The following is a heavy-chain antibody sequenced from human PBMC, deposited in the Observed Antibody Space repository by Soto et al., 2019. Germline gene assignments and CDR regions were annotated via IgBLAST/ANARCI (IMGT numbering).Heavy chain of an antibody. D-gene: IGHD3-22*01. CDR1: GFSLSTNGVG. CDR2: IYWDDDK. V-gene: IGHV2-5*02. Sequence: QLTLKESGPTLVKPTQTLTLTCTFSGFSLSTNGVGVGWIRQPPGKALEWLALIYWDDDKRDSPSLKSRLTITKDTSKNQVVLTLTNVDPVDTATYYCAYSDGSGPFEYWGQGTLVTVSS. J-gene: IGHJ4*02. CDR3: AYSDGSGPFEY.